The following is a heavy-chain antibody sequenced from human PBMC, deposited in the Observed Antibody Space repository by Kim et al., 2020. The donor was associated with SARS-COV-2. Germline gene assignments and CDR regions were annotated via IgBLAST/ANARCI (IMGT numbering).Heavy chain of an antibody. J-gene: IGHJ5*02. CDR3: ARGRYSSSFLVDP. CDR2: INHSGST. CDR1: GGSFSGYY. Sequence: SETLSLTCAVYGGSFSGYYWSWIRQPPGKGLEWIGEINHSGSTNYNPSLKSRVTISVDTSKNQFSLKLSSVTAAATAVYYCARGRYSSSFLVDPWGQGT. D-gene: IGHD6-6*01. V-gene: IGHV4-34*01.